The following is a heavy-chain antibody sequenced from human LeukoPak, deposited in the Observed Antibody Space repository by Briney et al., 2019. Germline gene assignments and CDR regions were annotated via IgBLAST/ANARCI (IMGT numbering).Heavy chain of an antibody. CDR3: ARGSSSWYHEGPRRYYYYMDV. CDR1: GGSFRGYY. J-gene: IGHJ6*03. V-gene: IGHV4-34*01. Sequence: SETLSLTRAVYGGSFRGYYWSWIRQPPGKGLEWIGEINHSGSTNYNPSLKSRVTISVDTSKNQFSLKLSSVTAADTAVYYCARGSSSWYHEGPRRYYYYMDVWGRGTTVTVSS. D-gene: IGHD6-13*01. CDR2: INHSGST.